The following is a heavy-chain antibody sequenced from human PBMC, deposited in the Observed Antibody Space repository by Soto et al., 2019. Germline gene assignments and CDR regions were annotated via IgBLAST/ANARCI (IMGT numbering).Heavy chain of an antibody. V-gene: IGHV5-51*01. CDR1: GYRFTDYG. CDR3: ARRSRYAVGVYGMDV. D-gene: IGHD2-2*01. CDR2: IYPGDSDT. J-gene: IGHJ6*02. Sequence: GQSMKISSEAWGYRFTDYGVSWVLQITGKGLEWMGIIYPGDSDTRYSPSFPGQVTISADKSISTAYLKWSSLKASDTAMYYCARRSRYAVGVYGMDVWGQGTTVTVSS.